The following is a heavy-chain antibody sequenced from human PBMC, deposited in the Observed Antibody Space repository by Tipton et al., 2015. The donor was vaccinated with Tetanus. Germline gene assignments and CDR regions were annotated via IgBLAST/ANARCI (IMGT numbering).Heavy chain of an antibody. J-gene: IGHJ4*02. V-gene: IGHV3-7*01. Sequence: SLRLSCAASGFTFSSYWMSWVRQAPGKGLEWVANIKQDGSEKYYVDSVKGRFTISRDNAKNSLYLQMNSLRAEDTAVYYCARAQGSFNIVLMVYFDYWGQGTLVTVSS. CDR2: IKQDGSEK. CDR3: ARAQGSFNIVLMVYFDY. D-gene: IGHD2-8*01. CDR1: GFTFSSYW.